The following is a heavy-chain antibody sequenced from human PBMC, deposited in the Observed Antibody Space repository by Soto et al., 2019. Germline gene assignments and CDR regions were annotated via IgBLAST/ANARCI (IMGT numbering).Heavy chain of an antibody. Sequence: SETLSLTCTVSGGSISSYYWSWIRQPPGKGLEWIGYIYYSGSTNYNPSLKSRVTISVDTSKNQFSLKLSSVTAADTAVYYCARDIKLTGYYGIDVWGQGTTVTVSS. V-gene: IGHV4-59*01. CDR1: GGSISSYY. CDR2: IYYSGST. CDR3: ARDIKLTGYYGIDV. D-gene: IGHD3-9*01. J-gene: IGHJ6*02.